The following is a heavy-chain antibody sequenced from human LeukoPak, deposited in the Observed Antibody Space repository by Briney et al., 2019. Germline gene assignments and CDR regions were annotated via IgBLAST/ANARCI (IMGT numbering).Heavy chain of an antibody. J-gene: IGHJ6*03. Sequence: GGSLRLSCLASKFTFNNYAMTWVRQAPGKGLEWVSSISGSGDNMDYADSVKGRFTISRDNAKNSLYLQMNSLRAEDTAVYYCARSAPTVRGVIESIYMDVWGKGTTVTVSS. CDR2: ISGSGDNM. V-gene: IGHV3-21*01. CDR1: KFTFNNYA. CDR3: ARSAPTVRGVIESIYMDV. D-gene: IGHD3-10*01.